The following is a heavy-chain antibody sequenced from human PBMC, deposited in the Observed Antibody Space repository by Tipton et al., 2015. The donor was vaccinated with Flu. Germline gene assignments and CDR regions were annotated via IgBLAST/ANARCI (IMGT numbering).Heavy chain of an antibody. V-gene: IGHV4-61*02. CDR3: ARAPTTAVAYI. CDR2: IFTTGST. J-gene: IGHJ4*02. Sequence: TLSLTCSVSGASLSSGYSYWSWVRQPAGKGLEWIGRIFTTGSTNYNPSLKSRVTISVDTSKNQFSLTLSSVTAADTAVYYCARAPTTAVAYIRGQGTLVTVSS. CDR1: GASLSSGYSY. D-gene: IGHD6-19*01.